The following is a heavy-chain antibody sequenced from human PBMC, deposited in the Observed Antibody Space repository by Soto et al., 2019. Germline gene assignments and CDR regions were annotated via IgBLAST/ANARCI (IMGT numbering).Heavy chain of an antibody. V-gene: IGHV3-23*01. CDR2: ISTSGGRP. D-gene: IGHD3-16*02. J-gene: IGHJ4*02. CDR3: AKDPDRYDYVWGTYRYIDH. Sequence: XVSLRLSCTASGITFSNYAMSWVRLAPRKGLEWVSTISTSGGRPYYADSVKGRFTISRDNSKNTLYLQMNSLRAEDTAVYYCAKDPDRYDYVWGTYRYIDHWGQGTLVTVSS. CDR1: GITFSNYA.